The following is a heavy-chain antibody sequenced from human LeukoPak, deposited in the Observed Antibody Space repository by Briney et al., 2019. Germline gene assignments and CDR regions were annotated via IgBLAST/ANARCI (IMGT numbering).Heavy chain of an antibody. J-gene: IGHJ6*02. V-gene: IGHV3-66*01. Sequence: GGSLRLSCAASGFTVSCNYMSWVRQAPGKGLEWVSVIYSGGSTYYADSVKGRFTISRDNSKNTLYLQMNSLRAEDTAVYYCARYYGSGSYSYYYYGMDVWGQGTTVTVSS. CDR3: ARYYGSGSYSYYYYGMDV. CDR1: GFTVSCNY. D-gene: IGHD3-10*01. CDR2: IYSGGST.